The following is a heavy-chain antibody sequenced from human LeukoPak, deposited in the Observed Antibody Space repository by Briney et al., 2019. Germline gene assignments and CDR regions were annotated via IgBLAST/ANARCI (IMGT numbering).Heavy chain of an antibody. V-gene: IGHV3-48*03. Sequence: QPGGSLRLSCAASGFTFSSYEMNWVRQAPGKGLEWASYISSSGSTIYYADSVKGRFTISRDNAKNSLYLQMNSLRAEDTAVYYCARGQGGYDLRPFDYWGQGTLVTVSS. CDR3: ARGQGGYDLRPFDY. CDR1: GFTFSSYE. CDR2: ISSSGSTI. J-gene: IGHJ4*02. D-gene: IGHD5-12*01.